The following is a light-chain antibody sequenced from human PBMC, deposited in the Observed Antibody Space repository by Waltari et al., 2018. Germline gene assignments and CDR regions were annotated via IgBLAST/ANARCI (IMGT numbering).Light chain of an antibody. CDR2: GRN. V-gene: IGLV3-19*01. Sequence: SSELTQDPAVSVALGQTVRITCLGANVRSYYDSWYQQKPGQAPLLVIYGRNNRPSGIPDRFSGSYSGNTASLTITGALADDEADYYCLSRDSSGNHPVFGGGTKLTVL. CDR1: NVRSYY. CDR3: LSRDSSGNHPV. J-gene: IGLJ3*02.